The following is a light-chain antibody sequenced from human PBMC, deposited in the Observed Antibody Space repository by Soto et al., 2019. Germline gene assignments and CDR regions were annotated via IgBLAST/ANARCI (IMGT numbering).Light chain of an antibody. J-gene: IGKJ1*01. Sequence: MTQSPSSLSASVGDRVTITCRASQSISSYLNWYLQKPGQSPQLLIYTVSHRASGVPDRFSGSGSDTDFTLRISRVEAEDVGVYYCMQRVNFRWTFGQGTKVDIK. V-gene: IGKV2-40*01. CDR3: MQRVNFRWT. CDR2: TVS. CDR1: QSISSY.